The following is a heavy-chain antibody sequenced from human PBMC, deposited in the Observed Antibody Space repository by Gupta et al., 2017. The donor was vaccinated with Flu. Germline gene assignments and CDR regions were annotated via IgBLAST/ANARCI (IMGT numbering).Heavy chain of an antibody. Sequence: EVQLVESGGGLVQHGGSVRLSCAASGFPLSSYDMSWVRQAPGRGLECVSFISSSAFTYYGDPVRGRFTISRDNAKNSLYLQMSGLRDEDTAVYYCARGHWANWGQGTLVTVSS. D-gene: IGHD3-16*01. CDR1: GFPLSSYD. CDR3: ARGHWAN. J-gene: IGHJ4*02. CDR2: ISSSAFT. V-gene: IGHV3-48*03.